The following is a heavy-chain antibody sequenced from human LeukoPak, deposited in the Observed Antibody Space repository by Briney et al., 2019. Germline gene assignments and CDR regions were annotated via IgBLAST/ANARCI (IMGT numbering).Heavy chain of an antibody. J-gene: IGHJ4*02. D-gene: IGHD1-26*01. CDR2: INPSGGST. Sequence: GASVTVSFTASGYTFTIYYMHWVRQAPAQGLEWMGIINPSGGSTSYAQKFQGRVTMTRDTSTSTVYMELSSLRSEDTAVYYCARALSGSYPHDYWGQGTLVTVSS. V-gene: IGHV1-46*01. CDR1: GYTFTIYY. CDR3: ARALSGSYPHDY.